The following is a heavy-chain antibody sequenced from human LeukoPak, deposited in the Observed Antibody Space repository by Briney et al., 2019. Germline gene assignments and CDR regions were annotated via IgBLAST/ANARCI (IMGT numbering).Heavy chain of an antibody. Sequence: GGSLRLSCAASGFTFSSYSMNWVRQAPGKGLEWVSSISSSSSYIYYADSVKGRFTISRDNAKNSLYLQMNSLRAEDTAVYYCARDRVGLRSFDYWGQGTLVTVSS. V-gene: IGHV3-21*01. CDR3: ARDRVGLRSFDY. CDR1: GFTFSSYS. CDR2: ISSSSSYI. J-gene: IGHJ4*02. D-gene: IGHD3-10*01.